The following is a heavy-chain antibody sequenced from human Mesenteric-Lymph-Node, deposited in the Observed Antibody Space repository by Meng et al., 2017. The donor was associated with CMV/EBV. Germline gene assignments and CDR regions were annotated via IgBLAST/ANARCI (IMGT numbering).Heavy chain of an antibody. Sequence: STTYDWSWIRQPPGKGLEWIRCVNSSGRTRYNPSLGNRVTISADTSKTQFSLRLKSVTAADTAVYFCARLRAYYASGDYYSPDYFDYWGQGTLVTVSS. J-gene: IGHJ4*02. CDR1: STTYD. CDR2: VNSSGRT. D-gene: IGHD3-22*01. CDR3: ARLRAYYASGDYYSPDYFDY. V-gene: IGHV4-61*01.